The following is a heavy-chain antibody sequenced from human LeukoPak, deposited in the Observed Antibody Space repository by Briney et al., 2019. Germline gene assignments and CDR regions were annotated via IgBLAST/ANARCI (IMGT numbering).Heavy chain of an antibody. CDR1: GYTFTSYA. J-gene: IGHJ6*02. Sequence: ASVKVSCKASGYTFTSYAMHWVRQAPGQRLEWMGWINAGNGNTKYSQKFQGRVTITRDTSASTAYMELSSLRSEDTAVYYCARGIAAAGNYYNYGMDVWGQGTTVTVSS. V-gene: IGHV1-3*01. D-gene: IGHD6-13*01. CDR3: ARGIAAAGNYYNYGMDV. CDR2: INAGNGNT.